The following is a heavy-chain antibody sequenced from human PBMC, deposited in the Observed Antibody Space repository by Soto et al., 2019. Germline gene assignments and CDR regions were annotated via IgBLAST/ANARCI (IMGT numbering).Heavy chain of an antibody. CDR2: INGGTGQT. CDR3: ARGKGMEENYYYGLDI. V-gene: IGHV1-3*01. CDR1: GYSFSTYA. J-gene: IGHJ6*02. Sequence: ASVKVSCKASGYSFSTYAMHWVRQAPGQGLEWMGWINGGTGQTKFSQRFQDRITITRDTSASTAYMELSSLRSEDTAVYYCARGKGMEENYYYGLDIWGQGTTVTVSS. D-gene: IGHD1-1*01.